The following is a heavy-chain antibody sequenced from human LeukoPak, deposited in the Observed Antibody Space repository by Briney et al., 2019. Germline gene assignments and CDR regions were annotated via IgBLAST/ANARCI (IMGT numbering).Heavy chain of an antibody. V-gene: IGHV1-8*03. CDR3: ASPVGLWEDDAFDI. Sequence: ASVKVSCKASGYTFTSYDINWVRQATGQGLEWMGWMNPNSGNTGYAQKFQGRVTITRNTSIGTAYMELSSLRSEDTAVYYCASPVGLWEDDAFDIWGQGTMVTVSS. D-gene: IGHD5-18*01. CDR2: MNPNSGNT. CDR1: GYTFTSYD. J-gene: IGHJ3*02.